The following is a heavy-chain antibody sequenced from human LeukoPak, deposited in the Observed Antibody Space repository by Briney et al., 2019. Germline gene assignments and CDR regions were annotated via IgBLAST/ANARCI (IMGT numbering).Heavy chain of an antibody. D-gene: IGHD3-22*01. CDR1: GFTFDDYA. CDR3: AKASSGYYSAILG. CDR2: INWNSNNI. J-gene: IGHJ4*02. V-gene: IGHV3-9*01. Sequence: GGSLRLSCAASGFTFDDYAMHWVRQAPGKGLEWVSGINWNSNNIDYADSVKGRFTISRDNGKNSLYLQMNSLRAEDTALYYCAKASSGYYSAILGWGQGTLVTVSS.